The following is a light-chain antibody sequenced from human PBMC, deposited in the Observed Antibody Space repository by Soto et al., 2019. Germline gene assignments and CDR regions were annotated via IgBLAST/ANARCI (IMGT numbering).Light chain of an antibody. V-gene: IGLV2-23*01. CDR2: ATT. Sequence: QLVLTQPASVSGSPGQSITISCTGGSGDIGSHNLVSWYQQYLGKAPKVIIYATTKRPSGVSDRFSGSKSGSVASLTISGLQADDEANYYCCSHVNDFTHWIFGGGTKLTVL. J-gene: IGLJ3*02. CDR3: CSHVNDFTHWI. CDR1: SGDIGSHNL.